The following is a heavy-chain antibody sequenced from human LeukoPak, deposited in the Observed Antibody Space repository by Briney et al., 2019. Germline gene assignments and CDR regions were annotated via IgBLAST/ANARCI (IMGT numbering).Heavy chain of an antibody. Sequence: GSLRLSCAASGFTFSDYYMNWIRQAPGKGLEWISYISSSGTTMYYADSVKGRFTISRDNTKNSLYLQMNSLRAEDTAVYYCARVSSGWSNYFDYWGQGTLVTVSS. J-gene: IGHJ4*02. D-gene: IGHD6-19*01. CDR3: ARVSSGWSNYFDY. CDR1: GFTFSDYY. CDR2: ISSSGTTM. V-gene: IGHV3-11*04.